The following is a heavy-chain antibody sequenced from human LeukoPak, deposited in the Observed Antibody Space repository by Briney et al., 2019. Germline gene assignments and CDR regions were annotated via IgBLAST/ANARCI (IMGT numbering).Heavy chain of an antibody. D-gene: IGHD6-13*01. CDR2: IKQDGSEK. V-gene: IGHV3-7*01. Sequence: PGGSLRLSCAVSGLSVSCYWMTWVRQAPGKGLEWVANIKQDGSEKNYVDSVKGRFTISRDNAENSLFLQMNSLRVEDTAVYYCAREWQGGIAAAGTRIEGDYWGQGTLVAVSS. CDR3: AREWQGGIAAAGTRIEGDY. J-gene: IGHJ4*02. CDR1: GLSVSCYW.